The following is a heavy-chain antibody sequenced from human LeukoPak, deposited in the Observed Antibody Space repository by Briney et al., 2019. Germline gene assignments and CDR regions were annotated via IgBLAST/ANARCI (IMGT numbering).Heavy chain of an antibody. CDR1: GFTFSSYS. CDR3: ASAERVVPDYYYYGMDV. D-gene: IGHD6-6*01. J-gene: IGHJ6*02. Sequence: GGSLRLSCAASGFTFSSYSMNWVRQAPGKGLEWVSSISSSSSYIYYADSVKGRFTISRDNAKNSLYLQMNSLRAEDTAVYYCASAERVVPDYYYYGMDVWGQGTTVTVSS. V-gene: IGHV3-21*01. CDR2: ISSSSSYI.